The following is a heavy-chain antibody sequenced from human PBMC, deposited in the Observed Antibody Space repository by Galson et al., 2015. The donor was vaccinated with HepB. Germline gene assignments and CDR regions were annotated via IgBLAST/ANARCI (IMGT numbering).Heavy chain of an antibody. CDR3: AGPPSRYYEY. V-gene: IGHV4-34*01. J-gene: IGHJ4*02. D-gene: IGHD3-22*01. Sequence: LSLTCAVYGGSFSGYYWSWIRQPPGKGLEWIGEINHSGSTNYNPSLKSRVTISVDTSKNQFSLKLSSVTAADTAVYYCAGPPSRYYEYWGQGTLVTVSS. CDR2: INHSGST. CDR1: GGSFSGYY.